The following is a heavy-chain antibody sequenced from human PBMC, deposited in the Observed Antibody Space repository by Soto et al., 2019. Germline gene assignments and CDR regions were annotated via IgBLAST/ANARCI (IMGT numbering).Heavy chain of an antibody. J-gene: IGHJ3*02. CDR2: TYYRSKWYN. CDR3: ARGLGDSSGYYVQTHGSDI. Sequence: SQTVSLTCAISGDSVSSNSAAWNWIRQSPSRGLEWLGRTYYRSKWYNDYAVSVKSRITINPDTSKNQFSLQLNSVTPEDTAVYYCARGLGDSSGYYVQTHGSDIWGQGTMVTVSS. D-gene: IGHD3-22*01. CDR1: GDSVSSNSAA. V-gene: IGHV6-1*01.